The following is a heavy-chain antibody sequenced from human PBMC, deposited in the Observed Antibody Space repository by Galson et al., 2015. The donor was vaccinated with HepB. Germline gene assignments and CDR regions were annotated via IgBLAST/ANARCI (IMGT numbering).Heavy chain of an antibody. CDR3: ASGSGSGWLRPFDY. CDR1: GYTFASYA. Sequence: SVKVSCKASGYTFASYAMHWVRQAPGQRLEWMGWISAGNRNTKYSQKFQGRVTITRDTSARTDYMELSSLRSEDTAVYYCASGSGSGWLRPFDYWGQGTLVTVSS. D-gene: IGHD3-10*01. V-gene: IGHV1-3*01. CDR2: ISAGNRNT. J-gene: IGHJ4*02.